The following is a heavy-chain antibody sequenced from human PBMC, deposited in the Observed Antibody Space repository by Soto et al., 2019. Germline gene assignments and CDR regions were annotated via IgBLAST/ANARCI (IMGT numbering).Heavy chain of an antibody. D-gene: IGHD3-10*01. Sequence: EVQLVESGGGLVQPGGSLRLSCAASGFTFSDYWRSWVRQAPGKGLECVANIKTDGSEKYYVDPVKGRFTISRDNAKNSLYLQMNSLRAEDTAVYYCASSMGRGGNDYWGQGTLVAAAS. CDR3: ASSMGRGGNDY. V-gene: IGHV3-7*05. J-gene: IGHJ4*02. CDR2: IKTDGSEK. CDR1: GFTFSDYW.